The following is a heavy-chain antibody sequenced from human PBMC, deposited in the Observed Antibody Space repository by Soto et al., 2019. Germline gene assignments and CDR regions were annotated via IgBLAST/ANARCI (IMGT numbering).Heavy chain of an antibody. V-gene: IGHV3-7*05. J-gene: IGHJ4*02. CDR2: IKEDGSEQ. CDR1: GFTFSSYW. CDR3: ARLTAAGGVDQFDY. D-gene: IGHD6-13*01. Sequence: EVQLEESGGGLVQPGGSLRLSCAASGFTFSSYWMTWVRQAPGKGLEWVANIKEDGSEQYQVDSVKGRFTSSRDNAKKTLYLQMNSLRVEDTAVYYCARLTAAGGVDQFDYWGQGTLVTVSS.